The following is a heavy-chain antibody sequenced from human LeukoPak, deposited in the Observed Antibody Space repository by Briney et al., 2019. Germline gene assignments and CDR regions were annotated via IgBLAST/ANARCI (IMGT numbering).Heavy chain of an antibody. D-gene: IGHD6-19*01. V-gene: IGHV3-23*01. CDR1: GFTFSSYA. Sequence: GGSLRLSCVASGFTFSSYAMHWVRQAPGKGLEWVSVISGSGGSTYYADSVKGRFTISRDNSKNTLYLQMNSLRAEDTAVYYCAKDYADSSGCYRAFDIWGQGTMVTVST. CDR3: AKDYADSSGCYRAFDI. CDR2: ISGSGGST. J-gene: IGHJ3*02.